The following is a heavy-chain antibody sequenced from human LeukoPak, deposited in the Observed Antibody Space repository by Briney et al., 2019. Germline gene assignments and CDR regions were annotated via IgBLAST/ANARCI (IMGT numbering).Heavy chain of an antibody. CDR1: GFTFSSYG. V-gene: IGHV3-30*03. Sequence: PGGSLRLSCAASGFTFSSYGMHWVRQAPGKGLEWVAVISYDGSNKYYVDSVKGRFTISRDNSKNTLYLQMNSLRAEDTAVYYCAFLVGGSDYWGQGTLVTVSS. D-gene: IGHD1-26*01. J-gene: IGHJ4*02. CDR2: ISYDGSNK. CDR3: AFLVGGSDY.